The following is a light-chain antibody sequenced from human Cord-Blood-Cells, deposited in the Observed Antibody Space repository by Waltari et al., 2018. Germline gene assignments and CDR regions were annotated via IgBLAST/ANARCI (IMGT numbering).Light chain of an antibody. CDR2: DAS. CDR3: QQYDNLPLT. J-gene: IGKJ4*01. CDR1: QDISNY. V-gene: IGKV1-33*01. Sequence: DIQITPSPSSLSASVGDRVTITCQASQDISNYLNWYQQKQGKAPKLLIYDASNLEKEVPARFSGSGSGTDFTFTISSLQPEDIATYYCQQYDNLPLTFGGGTKVEIK.